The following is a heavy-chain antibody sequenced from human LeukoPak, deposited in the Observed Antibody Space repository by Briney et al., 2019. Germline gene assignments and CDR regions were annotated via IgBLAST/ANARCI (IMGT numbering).Heavy chain of an antibody. CDR1: GFTFSSYS. V-gene: IGHV3-21*04. CDR2: ISSSSSYI. J-gene: IGHJ6*02. CDR3: CDGMDV. Sequence: GGSLRLSCAASGFTFSSYSMNWVRQAPGKGLEWVSSISSSSSYIYYADSVKGRFTISRDNSKNTLYLQMNSLRSEDTATYYCCDGMDVWGQGTTVAVSS.